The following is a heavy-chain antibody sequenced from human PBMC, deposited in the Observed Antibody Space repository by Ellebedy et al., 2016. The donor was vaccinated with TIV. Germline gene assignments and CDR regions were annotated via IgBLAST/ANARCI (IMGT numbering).Heavy chain of an antibody. CDR1: GYSISSGYY. CDR3: ATFRNLDAFDI. Sequence: SETLSLTCTVSGYSISSGYYWGWIRQPPGKGLEWIGGFYHSGSTDYNPSLKRRVTISVDRSENQLSLKLSSVNAAETAVYYCATFRNLDAFDIWGHGTMVTVSS. CDR2: FYHSGST. V-gene: IGHV4-38-2*02. J-gene: IGHJ3*02.